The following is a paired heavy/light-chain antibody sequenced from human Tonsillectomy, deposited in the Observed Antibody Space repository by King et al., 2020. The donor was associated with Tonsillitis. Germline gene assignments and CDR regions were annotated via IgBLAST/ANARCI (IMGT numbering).Light chain of an antibody. CDR3: HQYNDWLLT. J-gene: IGKJ4*01. CDR1: RNVYSN. Sequence: ETVVTQSPGTLSVSPGETATLFCRASRNVYSNIAWYQQKPGQAPRLLIYRGSTRVTGIPARFSGSGSGTEFTLTISSLQSEDFAVYYCHQYNDWLLTFGGGTNVEIK. CDR2: RGS. V-gene: IGKV3-15*01.
Heavy chain of an antibody. Sequence: EVQLVESGGGLVKPGRSLRLSCTASGFTFGDSGMSWFRQAPGKGLEWVSFIRTKTYGETTEYAASVQGRFTISRDDAKSIAYLEMNTLKTEDTGIYYCSRSGRPDACDPLPDWGRGTLVTVSS. V-gene: IGHV3-49*05. CDR2: IRTKTYGETT. CDR3: SRSGRPDACDPLPD. CDR1: GFTFGDSG. J-gene: IGHJ4*02. D-gene: IGHD2-2*01.